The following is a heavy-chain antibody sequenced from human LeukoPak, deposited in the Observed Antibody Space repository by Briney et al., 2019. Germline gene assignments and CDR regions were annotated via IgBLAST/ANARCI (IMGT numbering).Heavy chain of an antibody. V-gene: IGHV1-69*13. CDR1: GGTFSSYA. Sequence: GASVKVSCKASGGTFSSYAISWVRQAPGQGLEWMGGIIPIFGTANYAQKFQGRVTITADESTSTAYMELSSLRAEDTAVYYCARDLSMITFLDYWGQGTLVTVSS. D-gene: IGHD3-16*01. J-gene: IGHJ4*02. CDR2: IIPIFGTA. CDR3: ARDLSMITFLDY.